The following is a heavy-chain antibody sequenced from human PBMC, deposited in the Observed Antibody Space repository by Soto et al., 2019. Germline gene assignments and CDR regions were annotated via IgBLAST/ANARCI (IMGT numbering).Heavy chain of an antibody. CDR1: GFTFSSYG. J-gene: IGHJ4*01. Sequence: QVQLVESGGGVVQPGRSLRLSCAASGFTFSSYGTHWVRQAPGKGLEWVAVISYDGSNKYYADSVKGRLTISRDNSKNTLYLQMSSLNAEDPAVYYCAKVGLVSDYWGHGTLVNVSS. V-gene: IGHV3-30*18. D-gene: IGHD3-9*01. CDR3: AKVGLVSDY. CDR2: ISYDGSNK.